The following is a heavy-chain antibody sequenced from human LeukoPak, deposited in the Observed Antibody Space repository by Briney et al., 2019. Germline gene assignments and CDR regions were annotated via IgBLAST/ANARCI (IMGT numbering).Heavy chain of an antibody. CDR2: INPNSGAT. CDR1: GYTFTAYY. V-gene: IGHV1-2*02. CDR3: ARHYYDSSDYYPWYFDY. Sequence: GASVKVSCKASGYTFTAYYMHWVRQAPGQGLEWMGWINPNSGATNYAQKFQGRVTMTSDTSISTAYMEVGRLRPDDTAVYYCARHYYDSSDYYPWYFDYWGQGTLVTVSS. D-gene: IGHD3-22*01. J-gene: IGHJ4*02.